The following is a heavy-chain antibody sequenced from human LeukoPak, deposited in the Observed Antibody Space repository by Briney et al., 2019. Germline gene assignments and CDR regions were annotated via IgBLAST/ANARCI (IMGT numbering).Heavy chain of an antibody. CDR3: ARVDSGYDSGIDY. CDR2: IYYSGTT. D-gene: IGHD5-12*01. CDR1: GGSISSSSYY. J-gene: IGHJ4*02. Sequence: SETLSLTCTVSGGSISSSSYYWGWIRQPPGKGLEWIGSIYYSGTTYYNPSLKSRVTISVDTSRNQFSLKLSSVTAADTAVYYCARVDSGYDSGIDYWGQGTLVTVSS. V-gene: IGHV4-39*07.